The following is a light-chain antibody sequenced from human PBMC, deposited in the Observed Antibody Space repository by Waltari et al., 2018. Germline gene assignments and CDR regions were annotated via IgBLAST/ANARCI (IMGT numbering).Light chain of an antibody. CDR2: EVS. J-gene: IGLJ2*01. V-gene: IGLV2-14*03. CDR1: SSDVGDYNY. CDR3: ISYSSSTTLGV. Sequence: QSALTQPASVSGSPGQSITISCTGSSSDVGDYNYVSWYQQHPGKAPKLLIYEVSNRPSGVSNPFSGSKSGNTASLTISWLLAEDEADYYCISYSSSTTLGVFGGGTKLTVL.